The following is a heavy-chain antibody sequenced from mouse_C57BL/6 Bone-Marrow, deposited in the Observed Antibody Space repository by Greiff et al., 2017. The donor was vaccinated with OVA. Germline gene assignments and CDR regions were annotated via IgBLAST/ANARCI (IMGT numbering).Heavy chain of an antibody. CDR3: ARSGAYDGYWYFDV. V-gene: IGHV1-69*01. CDR1: GYTFTSYW. D-gene: IGHD2-3*01. J-gene: IGHJ1*03. CDR2: IDPSDSYT. Sequence: VQLQQPGAELVMPGASVKLSCKASGYTFTSYWMHWVKQRPGQGLEWIGEIDPSDSYTNYNQKFKGKSTLTVDKSSSTAYMQLSSLTSEDSAVYYCARSGAYDGYWYFDVWGTGTTVTVSS.